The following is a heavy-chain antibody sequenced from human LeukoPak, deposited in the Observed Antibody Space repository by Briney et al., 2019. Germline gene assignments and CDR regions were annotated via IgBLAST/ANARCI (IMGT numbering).Heavy chain of an antibody. CDR2: VNSDVSST. V-gene: IGHV3-74*01. D-gene: IGHD1-26*01. CDR1: GFTFSSYW. CDR3: GRGGNSGSLNY. J-gene: IGHJ4*02. Sequence: GGSLRLSCSASGFTFSSYWMHWVRQAPGKGLVWVSRVNSDVSSTGYADSVKGRFTISRDNAKNTLYLQMNSLRAEDTGVYYWGRGGNSGSLNYWGQGTLVTVSS.